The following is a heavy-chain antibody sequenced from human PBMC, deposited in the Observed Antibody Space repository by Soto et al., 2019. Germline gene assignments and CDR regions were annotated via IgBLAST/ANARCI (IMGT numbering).Heavy chain of an antibody. CDR3: ARFILTGPTPYYFDY. Sequence: QLQLQESGSGLVKPSQTLSLTCAVSGGSISSGGYSWSWIRQPPGKGLEWIGDIYHSGSTYYTPSLKSRVTISVDRSKNQFSLKLSSVTAADTAVYYCARFILTGPTPYYFDYWGQGTLVTVSS. D-gene: IGHD3-9*01. J-gene: IGHJ4*02. V-gene: IGHV4-30-2*01. CDR1: GGSISSGGYS. CDR2: IYHSGST.